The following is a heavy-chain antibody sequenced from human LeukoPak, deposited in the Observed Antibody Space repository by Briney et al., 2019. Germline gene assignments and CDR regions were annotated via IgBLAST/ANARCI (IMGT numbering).Heavy chain of an antibody. CDR2: IVPSGGST. CDR1: GFTFSDYY. Sequence: GGSLRLSCAASGFTFSDYYMHWVCQAPGKGLEYVSAIVPSGGSTYYATSVKGRFTMSRDNSKSTLYLQMGSLRAEDMAVYFCARAPHYYGSGLYYFDYWGQGTLVTVSS. D-gene: IGHD3-10*01. V-gene: IGHV3-64*01. J-gene: IGHJ4*02. CDR3: ARAPHYYGSGLYYFDY.